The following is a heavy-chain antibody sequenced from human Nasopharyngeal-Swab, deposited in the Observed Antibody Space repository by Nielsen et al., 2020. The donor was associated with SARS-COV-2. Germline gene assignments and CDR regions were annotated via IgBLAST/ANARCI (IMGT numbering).Heavy chain of an antibody. CDR3: ARVGNGDYDHYYYGMDV. D-gene: IGHD4-17*01. CDR2: ISSSSSTI. J-gene: IGHJ6*02. Sequence: VRQAPGKGLEWVSYISSSSSTIYYADSVKGRFTISRDNAKNPLYLQMNSLRAEDTAVYYCARVGNGDYDHYYYGMDVWGQGTTVTVSS. V-gene: IGHV3-48*04.